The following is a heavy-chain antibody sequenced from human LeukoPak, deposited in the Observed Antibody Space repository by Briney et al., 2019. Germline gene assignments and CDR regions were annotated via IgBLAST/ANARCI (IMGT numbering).Heavy chain of an antibody. D-gene: IGHD2-15*01. CDR3: ARHALSCRGGSCYPNWFDP. CDR2: ISYDGST. J-gene: IGHJ5*02. CDR1: GDSINDYD. Sequence: PSETLSLTCTVSGDSINDYDWSWIRQPPGKGLEWVGYISYDGSTNYSRSPKRRDPISAATSKNQFSLKLTSVTAADTALYYCARHALSCRGGSCYPNWFDPWGQGTLVTVSS. V-gene: IGHV4-59*08.